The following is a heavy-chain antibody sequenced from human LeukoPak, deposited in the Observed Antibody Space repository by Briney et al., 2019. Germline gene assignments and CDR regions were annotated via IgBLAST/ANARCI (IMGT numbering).Heavy chain of an antibody. CDR3: AGAQEETTTLAFDI. CDR2: INPNSGGT. D-gene: IGHD4-11*01. J-gene: IGHJ3*02. V-gene: IGHV1-2*02. CDR1: GYTFTGYY. Sequence: ASVTVSCKASGYTFTGYYMHWVRQPPAQGLESMGWINPNSGGTNYAQKFQGRVTMPRDTPISTDYMGVSRLRSDGTAVYYCAGAQEETTTLAFDIWGEGTMVTVSS.